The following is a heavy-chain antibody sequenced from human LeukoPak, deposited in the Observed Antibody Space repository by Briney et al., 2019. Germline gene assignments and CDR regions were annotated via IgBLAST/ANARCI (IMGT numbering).Heavy chain of an antibody. J-gene: IGHJ6*03. Sequence: GRSLRLSCAASGFTFSGSAMHWVRQASGKGLEWVGRIRSKANSYATAYAASVKGRFTISRDDSKNTAYLQMNSLKTEDTAVYYCTRHDRYYYMDVWGKGTTVTVSS. CDR1: GFTFSGSA. CDR3: TRHDRYYYMDV. V-gene: IGHV3-73*01. CDR2: IRSKANSYAT.